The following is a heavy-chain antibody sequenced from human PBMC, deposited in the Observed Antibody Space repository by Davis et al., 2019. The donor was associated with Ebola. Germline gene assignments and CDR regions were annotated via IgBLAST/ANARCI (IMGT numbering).Heavy chain of an antibody. Sequence: PGGSLRLSCAASGFTFSSYGMHWVRQAPGKGLEWVAVIWYDGSNKYYADSVKGRFTISRDNSKTTLYLQMNSLRAEDTAVYYCAKALSYYDTRGIISGAFDIWGQGTMVTVSS. CDR1: GFTFSSYG. J-gene: IGHJ3*02. D-gene: IGHD3-22*01. CDR3: AKALSYYDTRGIISGAFDI. V-gene: IGHV3-33*06. CDR2: IWYDGSNK.